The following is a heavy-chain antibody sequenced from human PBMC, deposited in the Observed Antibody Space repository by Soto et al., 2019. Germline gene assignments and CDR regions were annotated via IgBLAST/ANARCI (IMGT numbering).Heavy chain of an antibody. J-gene: IGHJ5*02. D-gene: IGHD3-3*01. Sequence: LSLTCAVYGGSFSGYYWSWIRQPPGKGLEWIGEINHSGSTNYNPSLKSRVTISVDTSKNQFSLKLSSVTAADTAVYYCARGESRRITIFGVVIQPANWFDPWGQGTLVTVSS. CDR1: GGSFSGYY. V-gene: IGHV4-34*01. CDR3: ARGESRRITIFGVVIQPANWFDP. CDR2: INHSGST.